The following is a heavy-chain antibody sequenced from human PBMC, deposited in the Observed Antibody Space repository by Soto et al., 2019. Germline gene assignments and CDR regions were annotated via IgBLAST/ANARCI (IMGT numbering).Heavy chain of an antibody. V-gene: IGHV4-59*01. D-gene: IGHD6-13*01. J-gene: IGHJ5*02. Sequence: PSETLSLTCTVSGGSISSYYWSWIRQPPGKGLEWIGYIYYSGSTNYNPSLKSRVTISVDTSKNQFSLKLSSVTAADTAVYYCARGAGSGSWYWFDPWGQGTLVTVSS. CDR2: IYYSGST. CDR1: GGSISSYY. CDR3: ARGAGSGSWYWFDP.